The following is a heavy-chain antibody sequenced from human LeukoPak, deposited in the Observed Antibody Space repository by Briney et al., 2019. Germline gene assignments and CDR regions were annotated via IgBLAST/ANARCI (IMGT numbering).Heavy chain of an antibody. CDR3: ANWFSAFDI. J-gene: IGHJ3*02. V-gene: IGHV4-39*07. Sequence: PSETLSLTCTVSGGLISSGSSYWSWIRQPAGKGLEWIGRIYYSGSTYYNPSLKSRVTISVDTSKNQFSLKLSSVTAADTAVYYCANWFSAFDIWGQGTMVTVSS. D-gene: IGHD3-10*01. CDR1: GGLISSGSSY. CDR2: IYYSGST.